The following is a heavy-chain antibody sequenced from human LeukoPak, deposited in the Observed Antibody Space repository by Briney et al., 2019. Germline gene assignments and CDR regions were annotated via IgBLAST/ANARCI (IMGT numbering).Heavy chain of an antibody. CDR3: ARQYGTYFDY. D-gene: IGHD1-26*01. CDR2: IYPADSDT. V-gene: IGHV5-51*01. Sequence: GASLKISCKASGYTFTTYWIGWVRQMPGKGLEWMGIIYPADSDTRYSPSFQGQVTISADKSITTAYLQWSSLKASDTAIYYCARQYGTYFDYWGQGTLVTVSS. CDR1: GYTFTTYW. J-gene: IGHJ4*02.